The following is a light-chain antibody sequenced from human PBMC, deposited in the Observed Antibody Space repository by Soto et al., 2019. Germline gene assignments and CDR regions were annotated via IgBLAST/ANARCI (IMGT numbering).Light chain of an antibody. V-gene: IGLV1-40*01. CDR3: QSYDSSLSVPG. J-gene: IGLJ1*01. CDR2: GNS. CDR1: SSNIGAGYD. Sequence: QSVLTQPPSVSGAPGQRVTISCTGSSSNIGAGYDVHWYQQLPGTAPKLLIYGNSNRPSGVPDRFSGSKSGTSASLAITGLQAEDEADYYCQSYDSSLSVPGFGTGTKVTVL.